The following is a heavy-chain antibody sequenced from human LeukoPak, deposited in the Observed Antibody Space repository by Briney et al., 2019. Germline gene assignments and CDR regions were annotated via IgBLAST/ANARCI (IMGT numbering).Heavy chain of an antibody. D-gene: IGHD3-16*01. CDR3: ARDGGLGLPDAFDI. Sequence: GGSLRLSCAASGFTVSSNYMSWVRQAPGKGLEWVSVIYSGGSTYYADSVKGRFTISRDNSKNTLYLQMNSLRAEDTAVYYCARDGGLGLPDAFDIWGQGTMVTVSS. V-gene: IGHV3-66*01. CDR1: GFTVSSNY. CDR2: IYSGGST. J-gene: IGHJ3*02.